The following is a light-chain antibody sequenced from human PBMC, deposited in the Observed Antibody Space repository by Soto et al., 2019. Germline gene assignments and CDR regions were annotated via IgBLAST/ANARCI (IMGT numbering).Light chain of an antibody. J-gene: IGKJ5*01. CDR3: QLYGTSPP. V-gene: IGKV3-15*01. Sequence: EIVLTQSPATLSSFPGDRVTLSCRASQYIHTRLAWYQHRPGQAPRLLIYGASTRATGIPGRFSGSGSGTEFTLTISSLQSEDFAVYYCQLYGTSPPFGQGTRLEIK. CDR1: QYIHTR. CDR2: GAS.